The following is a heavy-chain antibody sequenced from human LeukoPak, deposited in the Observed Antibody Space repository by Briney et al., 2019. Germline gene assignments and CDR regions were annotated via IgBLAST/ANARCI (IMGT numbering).Heavy chain of an antibody. Sequence: SSSSYYWGWIRQPPGKGLEWMGTIYPGDSDTRYSPSFQGQVTISADKSISTAYLQWNSLKASDTATYYCARLYSSRYVDVWGKGTTVTVSS. V-gene: IGHV5-51*01. CDR2: IYPGDSDT. CDR1: SSSSYY. D-gene: IGHD6-13*01. CDR3: ARLYSSRYVDV. J-gene: IGHJ6*03.